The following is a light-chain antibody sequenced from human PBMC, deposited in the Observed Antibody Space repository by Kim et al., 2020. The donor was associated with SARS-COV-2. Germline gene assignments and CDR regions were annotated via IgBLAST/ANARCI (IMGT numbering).Light chain of an antibody. CDR3: QTWGTGIRV. CDR1: SGHSNYA. J-gene: IGLJ2*01. Sequence: ASVKLTCAVSSGHSNYAIAWHQQQPEKGPRYLMKLNSDGSHSKGDGIPDRFSGSSSGAERYLTISSLQSEDEADYYCQTWGTGIRVFGGGTQLTVL. CDR2: LNSDGSH. V-gene: IGLV4-69*01.